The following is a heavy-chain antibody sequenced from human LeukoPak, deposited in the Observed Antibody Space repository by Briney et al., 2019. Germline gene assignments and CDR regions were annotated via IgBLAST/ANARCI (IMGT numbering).Heavy chain of an antibody. V-gene: IGHV4-39*07. D-gene: IGHD4-17*01. Sequence: SETLSLTCTVSGGSVSRSPYYWGWIRQPPGKGLEWIGNIYYSGSTYYNPTLKSRVTISVDTSKNQFSLKLSSVTAADTAVYYCARTNYGADFDYWGQGTLVSVSS. CDR2: IYYSGST. J-gene: IGHJ4*02. CDR3: ARTNYGADFDY. CDR1: GGSVSRSPYY.